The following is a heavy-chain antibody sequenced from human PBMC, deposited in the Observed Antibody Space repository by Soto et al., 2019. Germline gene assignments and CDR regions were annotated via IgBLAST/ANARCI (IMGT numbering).Heavy chain of an antibody. Sequence: RLSCTASGFTFGDYAMSWVRQAPGKGLEWVGFIRSKAYGGTTGYAASVKGRFTISRDDSKSIAYLQMNSLKTEDTAVYYCTRDLSNYYDSSGYDAYAFDIWGQGTMVTVSS. CDR1: GFTFGDYA. CDR2: IRSKAYGGTT. J-gene: IGHJ3*02. V-gene: IGHV3-49*04. D-gene: IGHD3-22*01. CDR3: TRDLSNYYDSSGYDAYAFDI.